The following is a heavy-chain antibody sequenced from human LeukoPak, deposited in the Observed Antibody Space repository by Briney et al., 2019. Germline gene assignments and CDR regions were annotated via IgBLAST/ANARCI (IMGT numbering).Heavy chain of an antibody. J-gene: IGHJ3*02. CDR3: ARDGRAVPAAISSAFDI. CDR1: GGSISSGSYY. CDR2: IYTSGST. V-gene: IGHV4-61*02. D-gene: IGHD2-2*02. Sequence: SGTLSLTCTVSGGSISSGSYYWSWIRQPAGKGLEWIGRIYTSGSTNYNPSLKSRVTISVDTSKNQFSLKLSSVTAADTAVYYCARDGRAVPAAISSAFDIWGQGTMVTVSS.